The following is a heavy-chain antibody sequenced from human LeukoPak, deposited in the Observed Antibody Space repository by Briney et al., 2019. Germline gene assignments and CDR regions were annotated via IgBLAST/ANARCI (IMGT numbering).Heavy chain of an antibody. D-gene: IGHD6-19*01. V-gene: IGHV3-9*01. CDR3: AKVRGTYSSGYFFDY. CDR1: GFTFYNYA. J-gene: IGHJ4*02. CDR2: ISWNSGYI. Sequence: GGSLRLSCAASGFTFYNYAMHWVRQAPGKGLEWLSIISWNSGYIVYADSVKGRFTISRDNAKKSLDLQMNILRAEDTAFYYCAKVRGTYSSGYFFDYWGQGTLVTVSS.